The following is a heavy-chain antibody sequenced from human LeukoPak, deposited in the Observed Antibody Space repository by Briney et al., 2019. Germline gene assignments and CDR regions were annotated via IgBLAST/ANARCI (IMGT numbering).Heavy chain of an antibody. V-gene: IGHV3-30-3*01. J-gene: IGHJ5*02. CDR1: GFTFSSYA. Sequence: GGSLRLSCAASGFTFSSYAMHWVRQAPGKGLEWVAVISYDGSNKYYADSVKGRFTISRDNSKNTPYLQMNSLRAEDTAVYYCARVPSYYDYRFDPWGQGTLVTVSS. D-gene: IGHD3-3*01. CDR3: ARVPSYYDYRFDP. CDR2: ISYDGSNK.